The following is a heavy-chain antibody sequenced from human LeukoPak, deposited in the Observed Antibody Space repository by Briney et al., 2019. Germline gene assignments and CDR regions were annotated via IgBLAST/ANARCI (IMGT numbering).Heavy chain of an antibody. J-gene: IGHJ4*02. CDR3: ARDNYDSSGPYYFDY. D-gene: IGHD3-22*01. Sequence: GGSQRLSCAASGFTFSTYEMTWVRQSPGKGLEWVSYISSSGSTIYYADSVKGRFTISRDNARNSLYLQMNSLRAEDTAVYYCARDNYDSSGPYYFDYWGQGTLVTVSS. CDR2: ISSSGSTI. V-gene: IGHV3-48*03. CDR1: GFTFSTYE.